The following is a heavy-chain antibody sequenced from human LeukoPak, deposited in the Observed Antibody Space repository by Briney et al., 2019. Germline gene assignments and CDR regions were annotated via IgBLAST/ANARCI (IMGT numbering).Heavy chain of an antibody. V-gene: IGHV3-49*04. Sequence: GGSLRLSCTASGFTFGDYAMSWVRQAPGKGLEWVGFIRSKAYGGTTEYAASVKGRFTISRDDSKSIAYLQMNSLRGEDTAVYYCATKLRGGMDVWGRGTTVTVSS. CDR1: GFTFGDYA. D-gene: IGHD3-16*01. CDR2: IRSKAYGGTT. CDR3: ATKLRGGMDV. J-gene: IGHJ6*04.